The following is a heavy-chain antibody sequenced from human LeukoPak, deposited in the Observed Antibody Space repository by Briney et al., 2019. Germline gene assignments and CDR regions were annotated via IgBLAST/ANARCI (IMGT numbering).Heavy chain of an antibody. CDR1: GFTFSSYE. CDR3: ARGLWFGQYRMGAFDI. CDR2: ISSSGSTI. V-gene: IGHV3-48*03. J-gene: IGHJ3*02. D-gene: IGHD3-10*01. Sequence: PGGSLRLSCAASGFTFSSYEMNWVRQAPGKGLEWVSYISSSGSTIYYADSVKGRFTISRDNAKNSLYLQMNSLRAEDTAVYYCARGLWFGQYRMGAFDIWGQGTMVTVSS.